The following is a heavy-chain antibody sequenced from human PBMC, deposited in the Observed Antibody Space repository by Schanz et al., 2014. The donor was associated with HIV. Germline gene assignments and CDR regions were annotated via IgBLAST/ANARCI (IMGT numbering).Heavy chain of an antibody. J-gene: IGHJ3*02. CDR3: ASGRFGTVIWWGDAFDI. CDR1: GGTFSSYT. CDR2: IIPIFHTA. V-gene: IGHV1-69*01. D-gene: IGHD1-26*01. Sequence: QVQLVQSGAEVKKPGSSVKVSCTASGGTFSSYTITWVRQAPGQGLEWMGGIIPIFHTANYAQKFQGRVTITADESTSTAYIELSSLRSEDTAVYYCASGRFGTVIWWGDAFDIWGQGTMVTVSS.